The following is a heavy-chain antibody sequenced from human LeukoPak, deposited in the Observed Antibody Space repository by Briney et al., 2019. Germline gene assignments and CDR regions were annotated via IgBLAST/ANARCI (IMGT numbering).Heavy chain of an antibody. CDR3: ARGVAGGAFWELRISMY. CDR2: INPSGGRT. V-gene: IGHV1-46*01. D-gene: IGHD1-26*01. CDR1: GYTFTIYY. J-gene: IGHJ4*02. Sequence: ASVKVSCKASGYTFTIYYMHLVRPAPGQGVEGMGIINPSGGRTSYAQKFRGRVTMTRDMSTRTVYMELSSMRSEETAVYYCARGVAGGAFWELRISMYWGPGTLVTVSS.